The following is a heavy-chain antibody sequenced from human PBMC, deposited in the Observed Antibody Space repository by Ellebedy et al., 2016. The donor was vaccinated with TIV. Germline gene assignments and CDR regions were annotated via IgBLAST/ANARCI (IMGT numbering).Heavy chain of an antibody. D-gene: IGHD1-26*01. V-gene: IGHV3-23*01. CDR1: GFTFSSYT. Sequence: GESLKISXAASGFTFSSYTMSWVRQAPGKGLEWVSCISGSGGGTNYADSVKGRFTISRDNSKNTLYLQMNSLRAEDTAVYYCARDPGVVGATKYYYYGMDVWGQGTTVTVSS. J-gene: IGHJ6*02. CDR2: ISGSGGGT. CDR3: ARDPGVVGATKYYYYGMDV.